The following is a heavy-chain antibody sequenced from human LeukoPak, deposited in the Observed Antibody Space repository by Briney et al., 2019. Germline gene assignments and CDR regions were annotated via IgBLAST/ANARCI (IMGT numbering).Heavy chain of an antibody. CDR2: VSGSGDST. J-gene: IGHJ4*02. CDR3: AKPPPDSSSWLFDF. V-gene: IGHV3-23*01. D-gene: IGHD6-13*01. Sequence: GGSLRLSCAASGFTFSSYAMSWVRQAPGKGLEWVSTVSGSGDSTYYADSVKGRFTISRDNSKNTLYLQMNSLRAEDTAVYYCAKPPPDSSSWLFDFWGQGTLVTVSS. CDR1: GFTFSSYA.